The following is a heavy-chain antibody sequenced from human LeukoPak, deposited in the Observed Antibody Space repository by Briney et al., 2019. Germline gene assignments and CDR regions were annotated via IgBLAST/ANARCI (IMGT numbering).Heavy chain of an antibody. J-gene: IGHJ4*02. Sequence: SETLSLTCTVSGGSISSSSYYWGWIRQPPGKGLEWIGSIYYSGSTYYNPSLKSRVTISVDTSKNQFSLKLSSVTAADTAVYYCARVVRGKLGFDYWGQGTLVTVSS. V-gene: IGHV4-39*01. CDR3: ARVVRGKLGFDY. CDR2: IYYSGST. D-gene: IGHD1-26*01. CDR1: GGSISSSSYY.